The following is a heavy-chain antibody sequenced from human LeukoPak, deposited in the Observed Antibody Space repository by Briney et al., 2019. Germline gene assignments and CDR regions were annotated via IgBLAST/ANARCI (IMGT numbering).Heavy chain of an antibody. D-gene: IGHD3-10*01. CDR2: IYHSGST. CDR3: AKSGPDYYGSGSYKDGFDI. J-gene: IGHJ3*02. Sequence: SETLSLTCAVSGGSISSSNWWSWVRQPPGKGLEWMGEIYHSGSTNYNPSLKSRVTLSVDRSKNQFSLKLSSVTAADTAMYYCAKSGPDYYGSGSYKDGFDIWGQGTLVTVSS. V-gene: IGHV4-4*02. CDR1: GGSISSSNW.